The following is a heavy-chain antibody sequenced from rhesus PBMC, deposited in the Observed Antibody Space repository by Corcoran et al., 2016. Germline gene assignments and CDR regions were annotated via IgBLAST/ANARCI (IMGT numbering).Heavy chain of an antibody. D-gene: IGHD1-38*01. CDR3: VKDRNTFDF. J-gene: IGHJ4*01. CDR1: GASMSSTS. CDR2: IFGSGGNT. Sequence: QVQLQESGPGLVKPSETLPLTCAVSGASMSSTSWNWVRQAPGKGLEWIGRIFGSGGNTDYNPSLERRVTMSIDTSKNQLSLRVNSVTTADTAVYYCVKDRNTFDFWGQGIKVTVSS. V-gene: IGHV4S2*01.